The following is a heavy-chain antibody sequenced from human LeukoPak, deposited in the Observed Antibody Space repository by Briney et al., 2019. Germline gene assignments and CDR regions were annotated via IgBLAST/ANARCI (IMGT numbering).Heavy chain of an antibody. V-gene: IGHV1-18*01. Sequence: ASVKVSCKASGGTFSSYAISWVRQAPGQGLEWMGWISVYNGDTKYAQNFQGRVTLTTDTSTSTVYMELRSLKSDDTAVYYCARVYNRGSGYENWFDPWGQGTLVTVSS. D-gene: IGHD3-3*01. J-gene: IGHJ5*02. CDR2: ISVYNGDT. CDR3: ARVYNRGSGYENWFDP. CDR1: GGTFSSYA.